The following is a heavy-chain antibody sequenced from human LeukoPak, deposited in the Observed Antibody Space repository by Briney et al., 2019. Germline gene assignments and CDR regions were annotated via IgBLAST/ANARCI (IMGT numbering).Heavy chain of an antibody. J-gene: IGHJ4*02. CDR1: GFTFSSYW. V-gene: IGHV3-23*01. Sequence: PGGSLRLSCAASGFTFSSYWMHWVRQAPGKGLEWVSGISGSGGSTYYADSVKGRFTVSRDNSKNTLYLQMNSLRAEDTAVYYCAKGSSGWPPLFDYWGQGTLVTVSS. CDR3: AKGSSGWPPLFDY. CDR2: ISGSGGST. D-gene: IGHD6-25*01.